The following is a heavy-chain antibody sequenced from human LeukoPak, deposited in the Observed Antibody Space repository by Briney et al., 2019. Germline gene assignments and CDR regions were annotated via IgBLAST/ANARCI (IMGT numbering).Heavy chain of an antibody. D-gene: IGHD2/OR15-2a*01. CDR1: GFTFDSYS. V-gene: IGHV3-21*06. CDR3: ARDSRHHRFLYWDWFDP. Sequence: GGSLRLSCAASGFTFDSYSMNWVRQAPGKGLEWVSSISVGSRYIFYADSVKGRFTISRDNAKNSLYLHMNSLRAENTTVYYCARDSRHHRFLYWDWFDPWGQGTLVTVSS. CDR2: ISVGSRYI. J-gene: IGHJ5*02.